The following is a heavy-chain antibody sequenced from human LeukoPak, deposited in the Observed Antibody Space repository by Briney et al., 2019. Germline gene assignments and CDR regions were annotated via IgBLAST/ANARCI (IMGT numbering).Heavy chain of an antibody. CDR2: IDPSDSYT. V-gene: IGHV5-10-1*01. J-gene: IGHJ4*02. CDR3: ARHYRTAYSCNWDRGY. Sequence: GESLKISCKGFGYIFTNYWINWVRQMPGKGLEWMRRIDPSDSYTNYSPSFQGHVTLSVDKSISTAYLQWTSLKASNTALYYCARHYRTAYSCNWDRGYWGQGTLVTVS. D-gene: IGHD7-27*01. CDR1: GYIFTNYW.